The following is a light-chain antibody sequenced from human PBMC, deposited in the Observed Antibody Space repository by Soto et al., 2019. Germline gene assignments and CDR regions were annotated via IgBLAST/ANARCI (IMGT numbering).Light chain of an antibody. V-gene: IGLV2-8*01. CDR3: SSYAGSKGV. J-gene: IGLJ1*01. Sequence: QSALTQPPSASGSPGQSVTISCTGTSSDVGGYNYVSWYQQHPGKAPKLMIYEVSKRPSGVPERFSGSKSGNTASLTVSGVQAEDEADYYCSSYAGSKGVFGTGTKLTVL. CDR1: SSDVGGYNY. CDR2: EVS.